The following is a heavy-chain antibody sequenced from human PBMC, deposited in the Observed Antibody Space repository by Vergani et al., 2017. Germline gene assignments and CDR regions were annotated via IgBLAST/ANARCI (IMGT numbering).Heavy chain of an antibody. Sequence: QVQVVQSGAEVKKSGASVKVSCKTSGYTFSNYYMHWVRQAPGQGLEWMGIINPSGGHTNYAQKFQGRVTMTRDTSTSTVYMELSSLRSEDTAIYYCARGDCSGGSCYLGSGFDPWGQGTLVTVSS. D-gene: IGHD2-15*01. CDR2: INPSGGHT. CDR1: GYTFSNYY. J-gene: IGHJ5*02. V-gene: IGHV1-46*01. CDR3: ARGDCSGGSCYLGSGFDP.